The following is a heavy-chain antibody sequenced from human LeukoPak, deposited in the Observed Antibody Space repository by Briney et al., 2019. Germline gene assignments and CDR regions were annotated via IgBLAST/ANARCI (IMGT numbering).Heavy chain of an antibody. CDR2: IYHTGST. CDR3: ARDGLWSSHFDY. D-gene: IGHD5-18*01. CDR1: GYSITIGYY. V-gene: IGHV4-38-2*02. Sequence: PSETLSLTCTVSGYSITIGYYWGWIRPPPGKGLEWIGSIYHTGSTFYNPSLKSRVSISIDLSKNQFSLNLNSVTAADTAVYYCARDGLWSSHFDYWGQGTLVTVSS. J-gene: IGHJ4*02.